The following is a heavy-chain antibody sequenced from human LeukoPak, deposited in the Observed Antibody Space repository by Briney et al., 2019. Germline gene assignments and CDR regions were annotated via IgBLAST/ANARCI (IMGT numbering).Heavy chain of an antibody. Sequence: ASVKVSCKASGYTFTGYYMHWVRQAPGQGLEWMGWINPNSGGTNYAQKFQGRVTMTRDTSISTAYMELSRLRSDDTAVYCCARDLYYDSTGYYPGYWGQGTLVTVSS. CDR3: ARDLYYDSTGYYPGY. CDR2: INPNSGGT. D-gene: IGHD3-22*01. J-gene: IGHJ4*02. CDR1: GYTFTGYY. V-gene: IGHV1-2*02.